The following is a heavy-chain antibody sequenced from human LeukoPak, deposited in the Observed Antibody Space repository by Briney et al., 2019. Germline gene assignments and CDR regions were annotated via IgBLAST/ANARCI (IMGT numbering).Heavy chain of an antibody. J-gene: IGHJ2*01. CDR3: ARHQGVVDL. CDR2: INHSGST. D-gene: IGHD3-3*01. CDR1: GGSLRGFY. Sequence: SETLSLTCAVYGGSLRGFYWSWIRQPPGKGLEWIGEINHSGSTNYNPSLKSRVTISVDTSKNQFSLKLSSVTAADTAVYYCARHQGVVDLWGRGSLVTVSS. V-gene: IGHV4-34*01.